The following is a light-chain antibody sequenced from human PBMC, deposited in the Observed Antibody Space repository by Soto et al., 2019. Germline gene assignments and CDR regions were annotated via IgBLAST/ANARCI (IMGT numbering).Light chain of an antibody. CDR2: TAS. J-gene: IGKJ1*01. V-gene: IGKV1D-8*03. Sequence: VLWMTQSPSLHSASTWDRVTIGCRMSQGISSYLAWYQKKPGKAPKLLISTASTLQSGVPSRFSGSGSGTEFTLTISSLQPEDFATYYCQQLNNYPRTFGQGTKVDI. CDR1: QGISSY. CDR3: QQLNNYPRT.